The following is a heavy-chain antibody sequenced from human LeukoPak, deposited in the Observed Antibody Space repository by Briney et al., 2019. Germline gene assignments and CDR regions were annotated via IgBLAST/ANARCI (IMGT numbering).Heavy chain of an antibody. Sequence: GASVKVSCKASGYTFTGYYMHWVRQAPGQGVEWMGWINPNSGGTNYAQKYQGRVTMTRDTSISTAYMELSSLRSEDTAVYYCATAQYYYDSSGYIKPYYFDYWGQGTLVTVSS. CDR1: GYTFTGYY. V-gene: IGHV1-2*02. CDR2: INPNSGGT. D-gene: IGHD3-22*01. CDR3: ATAQYYYDSSGYIKPYYFDY. J-gene: IGHJ4*02.